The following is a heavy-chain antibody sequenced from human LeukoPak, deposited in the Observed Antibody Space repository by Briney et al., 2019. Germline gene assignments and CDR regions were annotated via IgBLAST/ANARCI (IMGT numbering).Heavy chain of an antibody. D-gene: IGHD2-2*01. J-gene: IGHJ4*02. CDR3: SSTSLAWAGFDY. V-gene: IGHV3-23*01. Sequence: GGSLRLSCAASGFTFSSYAMSWVRQAPGKGLEWVSAISGSGGSTYYADSVKGRFSISRDNSKNTLYLQMNSLRAEDTAVYYCSSTSLAWAGFDYWGQGTLVTVSS. CDR2: ISGSGGST. CDR1: GFTFSSYA.